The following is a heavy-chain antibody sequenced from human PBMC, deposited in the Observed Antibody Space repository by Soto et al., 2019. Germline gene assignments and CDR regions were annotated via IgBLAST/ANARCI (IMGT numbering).Heavy chain of an antibody. CDR2: IIPIFGTA. D-gene: IGHD6-19*01. V-gene: IGHV1-69*13. Sequence: SVKVSCKASGGTFSSYAISWVGQAPRQGLEWMGGIIPIFGTANYAQKFQGRVTITADESTSTSYMELSSLRSEDTAVYYCARDISSGHYDAFDIWGQGTMVTASS. J-gene: IGHJ3*02. CDR1: GGTFSSYA. CDR3: ARDISSGHYDAFDI.